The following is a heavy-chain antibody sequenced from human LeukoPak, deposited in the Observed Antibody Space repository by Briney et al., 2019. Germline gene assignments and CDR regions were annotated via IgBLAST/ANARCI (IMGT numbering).Heavy chain of an antibody. D-gene: IGHD3-10*01. CDR3: ARTRYYYNSRSYGAPYYFDY. V-gene: IGHV4-4*08. Sequence: SETLSLTCTVSDDSITIYYWSWIRQPPGKGLEWIGYIDHTGITNYNPSLKSRVTISVDTSKNQFSLKLSSVTAADTAVYYCARTRYYYNSRSYGAPYYFDYWGQGTLVTVSS. CDR2: IDHTGIT. J-gene: IGHJ4*02. CDR1: DDSITIYY.